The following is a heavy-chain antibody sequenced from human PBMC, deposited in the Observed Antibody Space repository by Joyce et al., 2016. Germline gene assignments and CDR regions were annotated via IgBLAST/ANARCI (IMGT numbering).Heavy chain of an antibody. V-gene: IGHV4-39*01. D-gene: IGHD6-13*01. CDR3: ARHKAYSSSWYRGIYFDY. CDR2: IFYSGSP. Sequence: QLQLQESGPGLVKPSETLSLSCTVSGGSISSSNYYWGWIRQPPGEGLDWIGNIFYSGSPSLNPSLNSRVTISVDTSENQFSLTLTSVTAADTAVYYCARHKAYSSSWYRGIYFDYWGQGILVTVSS. J-gene: IGHJ4*02. CDR1: GGSISSSNYY.